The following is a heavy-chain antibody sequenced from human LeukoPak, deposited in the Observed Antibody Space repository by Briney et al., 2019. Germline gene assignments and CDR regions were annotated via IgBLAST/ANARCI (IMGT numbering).Heavy chain of an antibody. CDR1: GGSINSGNHF. CDR2: IFYSGNT. CDR3: AREVIAAAGTDAFDI. V-gene: IGHV4-31*03. Sequence: PSQTLSLTCTVSGGSINSGNHFWSWIRQHPAKGLEWIGYIFYSGNTYYNPSLESRVTISVDTSKNKSSLKLNSVTAADTAVYYCAREVIAAAGTDAFDIWGQGTMVTVSS. J-gene: IGHJ3*02. D-gene: IGHD6-13*01.